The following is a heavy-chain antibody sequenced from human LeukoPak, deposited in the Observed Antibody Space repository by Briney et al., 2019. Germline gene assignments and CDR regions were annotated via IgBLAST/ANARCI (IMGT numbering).Heavy chain of an antibody. CDR3: AKVRLPVWGATSPFDY. CDR1: GFTFSSYG. J-gene: IGHJ4*02. V-gene: IGHV3-33*06. D-gene: IGHD5-12*01. Sequence: GRSLRLSCAASGFTFSSYGMHWVRQAPGKGLEWVAVIWYDGSNKYYADSVKGRFTISRDNSKNTLYLQMNSLRAEDTAVYYCAKVRLPVWGATSPFDYWGQGTLVTVSS. CDR2: IWYDGSNK.